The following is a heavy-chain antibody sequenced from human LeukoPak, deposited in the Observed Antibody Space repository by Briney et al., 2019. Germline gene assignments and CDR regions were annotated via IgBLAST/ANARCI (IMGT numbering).Heavy chain of an antibody. V-gene: IGHV4-39*07. Sequence: PSETLSLTCTVSGGSISSSSYYWGWIRQPPGKGLEWIGSIYYSGSTYYNPSLKSRVTISVDTSKNQFSLKLSSVTAADTAVYYCARGSSVQLVDFDYWGQGTLVTVSS. CDR2: IYYSGST. CDR1: GGSISSSSYY. CDR3: ARGSSVQLVDFDY. D-gene: IGHD6-13*01. J-gene: IGHJ4*02.